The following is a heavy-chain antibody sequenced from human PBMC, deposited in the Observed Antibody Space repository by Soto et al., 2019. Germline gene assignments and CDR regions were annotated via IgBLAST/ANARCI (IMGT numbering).Heavy chain of an antibody. Sequence: EVQLLESGGGLVQPGGSLRLSCAAPGFTFSNYAMNWVRQAPGKGLEWVSVISGSGGSTYYADSVKGRFTISRDNSKNPLYLQMNSLRGEETAVYYCARRSSGWYFDYWGQGTRVTVSS. V-gene: IGHV3-23*01. D-gene: IGHD6-19*01. CDR1: GFTFSNYA. J-gene: IGHJ4*02. CDR2: ISGSGGST. CDR3: ARRSSGWYFDY.